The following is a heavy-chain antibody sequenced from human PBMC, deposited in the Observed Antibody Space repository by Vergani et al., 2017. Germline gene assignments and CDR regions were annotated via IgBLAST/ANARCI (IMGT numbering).Heavy chain of an antibody. Sequence: QVQLQESGPGLVKPSETLSLTCSVSGYSIDSFYWSWIRQSPGKGLEWIGYVFRNGNVNYNPSFNFRVAIDTSNNELSLRVTSVTAADTAVYYCATIGYRRWGYYFDYWGQGTLVTVSS. CDR3: ATIGYRRWGYYFDY. V-gene: IGHV4-4*08. J-gene: IGHJ4*02. CDR2: VFRNGNV. D-gene: IGHD2-2*02. CDR1: GYSIDSFY.